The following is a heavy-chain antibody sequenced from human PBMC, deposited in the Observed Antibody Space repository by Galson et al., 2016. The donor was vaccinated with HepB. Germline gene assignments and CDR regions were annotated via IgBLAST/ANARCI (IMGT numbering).Heavy chain of an antibody. CDR2: IYWDDDK. Sequence: PALVKPTQTLTLTCTFSGFSLNTRGVGVGWIRQSPGKALEWLALIYWDDDKRYSPSLKSRLTITKDTSNNQVVLTVTNTEPVDTGTYFCPRYKVGATSRGWFDPWGQGTLVSVSS. CDR3: PRYKVGATSRGWFDP. V-gene: IGHV2-5*02. D-gene: IGHD1-26*01. J-gene: IGHJ5*02. CDR1: GFSLNTRGVG.